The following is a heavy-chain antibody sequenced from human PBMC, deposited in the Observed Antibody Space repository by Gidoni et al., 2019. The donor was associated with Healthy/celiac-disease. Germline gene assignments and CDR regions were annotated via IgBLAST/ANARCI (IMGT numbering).Heavy chain of an antibody. Sequence: QVQLVESGGGVVQPGRSLRLSCAASGFTFISYAMHWVRQAPGKGLEWVAVISYDGSNKYYADSVKGRFTISRDNSKNTLYLQMNSLRAEDTAVYYCAREGDCSSTSCYTNFDYWGQGTLVTVSS. V-gene: IGHV3-30-3*01. D-gene: IGHD2-2*02. CDR2: ISYDGSNK. CDR1: GFTFISYA. J-gene: IGHJ4*02. CDR3: AREGDCSSTSCYTNFDY.